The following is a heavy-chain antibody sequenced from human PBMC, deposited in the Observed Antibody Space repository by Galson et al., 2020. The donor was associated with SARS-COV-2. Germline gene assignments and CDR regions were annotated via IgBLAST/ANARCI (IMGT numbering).Heavy chain of an antibody. V-gene: IGHV1-69*01. J-gene: IGHJ4*02. Sequence: KISCKASGGTFSSYAISWVRQAPGQGLEWMGGIIPIFGTANYAQKFQGRVTITADESTSTAYMELSSLRSEDTAVYYCARESSYDSSGYYSDYWGQGTLVTVSS. CDR2: IIPIFGTA. D-gene: IGHD3-22*01. CDR3: ARESSYDSSGYYSDY. CDR1: GGTFSSYA.